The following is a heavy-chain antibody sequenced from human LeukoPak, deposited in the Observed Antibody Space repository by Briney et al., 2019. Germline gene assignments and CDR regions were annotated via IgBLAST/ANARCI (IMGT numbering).Heavy chain of an antibody. J-gene: IGHJ6*03. Sequence: PSETLSLTCTCSGVSISSYYWSWIRQPPGKGLEWIGYIYYSGSTNYNPSLKSRVTISVDTSKNQFSLKLSSVTAADTAVYYCARVGGNYYYYYMDVWGKGTTVTVSS. CDR3: ARVGGNYYYYYMDV. CDR2: IYYSGST. V-gene: IGHV4-59*01. CDR1: GVSISSYY. D-gene: IGHD2-15*01.